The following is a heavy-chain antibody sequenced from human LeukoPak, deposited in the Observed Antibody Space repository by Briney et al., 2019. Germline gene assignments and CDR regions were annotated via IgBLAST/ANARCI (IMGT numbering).Heavy chain of an antibody. Sequence: ASVKVSCKASGYTFTSYAMHWVRQAPGQRLEWMGWINAGNGNTKYSQKFQGRVTITRDTSASTAYMELSSLRSEDTAVYYCARVRRGTGYYYSWGQGTLVTVSS. CDR1: GYTFTSYA. CDR3: ARVRRGTGYYYS. J-gene: IGHJ4*02. V-gene: IGHV1-3*01. D-gene: IGHD3/OR15-3a*01. CDR2: INAGNGNT.